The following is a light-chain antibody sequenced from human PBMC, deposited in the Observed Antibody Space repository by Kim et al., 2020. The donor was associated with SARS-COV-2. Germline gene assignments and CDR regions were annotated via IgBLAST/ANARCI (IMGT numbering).Light chain of an antibody. V-gene: IGKV1-27*01. CDR3: QEYNSAPRT. J-gene: IGKJ1*01. CDR1: QDISNY. Sequence: DIQMTQSPSSLSASVGDRVTISCRASQDISNYLAWYQQKPGKVPKLLIYAASVLQSGVPSRFTGSGSGTDYTLTISSLQPEDVAIYYCQEYNSAPRTFGLGTKVDIK. CDR2: AAS.